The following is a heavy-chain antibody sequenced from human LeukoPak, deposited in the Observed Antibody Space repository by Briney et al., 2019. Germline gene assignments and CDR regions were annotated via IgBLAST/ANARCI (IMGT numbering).Heavy chain of an antibody. V-gene: IGHV3-23*01. CDR1: GFTFSSYA. CDR2: ISGSGGST. D-gene: IGHD6-6*01. Sequence: GGSLRLSCAASGFTFSSYAMSWVRQAPGKGLEWVSAISGSGGSTYYADSVKGRFTISRDNSKNTLYLQMNSLRAEDTAVYYCAKAAFEYSSPYYYYMDVWGKGTTVTVSS. CDR3: AKAAFEYSSPYYYYMDV. J-gene: IGHJ6*03.